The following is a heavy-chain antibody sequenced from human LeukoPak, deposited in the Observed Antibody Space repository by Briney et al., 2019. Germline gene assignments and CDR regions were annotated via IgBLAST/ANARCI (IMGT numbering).Heavy chain of an antibody. Sequence: PSETLSLTCTVSGGSISSYYWSWIRQPAGKGLEWIGRIYTSGSTNYNPSLKSRVTMSVDTSKNQFSLKLSSVTAADTAVYYCARDRPYGAYWYFDLWGRGTLVTVYS. CDR1: GGSISSYY. J-gene: IGHJ2*01. D-gene: IGHD4-17*01. CDR2: IYTSGST. V-gene: IGHV4-4*07. CDR3: ARDRPYGAYWYFDL.